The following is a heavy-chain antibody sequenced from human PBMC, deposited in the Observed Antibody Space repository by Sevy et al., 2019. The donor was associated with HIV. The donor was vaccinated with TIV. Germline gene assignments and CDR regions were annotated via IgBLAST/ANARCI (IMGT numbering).Heavy chain of an antibody. CDR3: TTDINYYYDSSGYYYY. V-gene: IGHV3-15*01. D-gene: IGHD3-22*01. J-gene: IGHJ4*02. CDR1: GFSFSNAW. Sequence: GGSLRLSCAASGFSFSNAWMSWVRQAPGKGLEWVGRIKSKTDGGTTDYAAPVKGRFTISRDDSKNTLYLQMNSLKTEDTAVYYCTTDINYYYDSSGYYYYWGQGTLVTVSS. CDR2: IKSKTDGGTT.